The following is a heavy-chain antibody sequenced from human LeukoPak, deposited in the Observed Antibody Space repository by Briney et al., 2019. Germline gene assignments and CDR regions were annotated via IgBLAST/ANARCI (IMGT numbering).Heavy chain of an antibody. CDR2: IIPIFETT. CDR3: ARGAYYYYDSSGYAVAFDI. J-gene: IGHJ3*02. D-gene: IGHD3-22*01. V-gene: IGHV1-69*05. CDR1: GGSFTSKA. Sequence: SVKVSCKASGGSFTSKAISWVRQAPGQGLEWMGGIIPIFETTNYAQKFQGRVTMTTDTSTSTAYMELRSLRSDDTAVYYCARGAYYYYDSSGYAVAFDIWGQGTMVTVSS.